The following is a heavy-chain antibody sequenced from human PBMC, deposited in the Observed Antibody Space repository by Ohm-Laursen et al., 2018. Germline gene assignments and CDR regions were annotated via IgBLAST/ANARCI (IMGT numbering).Heavy chain of an antibody. D-gene: IGHD6-19*01. J-gene: IGHJ4*02. CDR2: INHSRST. Sequence: GTLSLTCTVSGGSISSYYMSWARQPPGKGLEWIGEINHSRSTKYNSSFKSRVTISVDTSKNQFSLKLSSVTAADTAVYYCARGFSGWWGRIDYWGQGILVTVSS. CDR3: ARGFSGWWGRIDY. CDR1: GGSISSYY. V-gene: IGHV4-34*01.